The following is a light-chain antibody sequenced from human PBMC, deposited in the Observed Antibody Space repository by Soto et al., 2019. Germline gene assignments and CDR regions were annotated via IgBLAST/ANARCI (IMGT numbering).Light chain of an antibody. J-gene: IGLJ2*01. CDR3: SSYTTNTTLI. CDR2: DVS. Sequence: QSALTQPASVSGSPGQSIAISCTGTSSDVGGYNYVSWYQQHPGKAPKLMIYDVSYRPSGVSNRFSGSKSGNTASLTISGLQAEDEADYYCSSYTTNTTLIFGGGTKVTVL. CDR1: SSDVGGYNY. V-gene: IGLV2-14*03.